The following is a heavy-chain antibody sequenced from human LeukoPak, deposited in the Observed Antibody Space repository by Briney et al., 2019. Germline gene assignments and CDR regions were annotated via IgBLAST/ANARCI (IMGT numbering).Heavy chain of an antibody. D-gene: IGHD3-22*01. Sequence: ASVKVSCKASGYTFTSYGISWVRQAPGQGLEWMGWISAYNGNTNYAQKLQGRVTMTTDTSTSTAYMELRSLRSEDTAVYYCARGLVDYDSSGYAFDYWAREPWSPSPQ. CDR2: ISAYNGNT. V-gene: IGHV1-18*01. CDR1: GYTFTSYG. J-gene: IGHJ4*02. CDR3: ARGLVDYDSSGYAFDY.